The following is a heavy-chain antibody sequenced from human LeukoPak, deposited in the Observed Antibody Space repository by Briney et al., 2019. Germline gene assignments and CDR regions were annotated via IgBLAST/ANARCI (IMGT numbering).Heavy chain of an antibody. J-gene: IGHJ4*02. V-gene: IGHV3-30*18. CDR3: AEEAYFDY. CDR1: GFTFSSYG. Sequence: GRSLRLSCAASGFTFSSYGMHWVRQAPAKGLEWVAVISYDGSNKYYADSVKGRFTISRDNSKNTLYLQMNSLRAEDTAVYYCAEEAYFDYWGQGTLVTVSS. CDR2: ISYDGSNK.